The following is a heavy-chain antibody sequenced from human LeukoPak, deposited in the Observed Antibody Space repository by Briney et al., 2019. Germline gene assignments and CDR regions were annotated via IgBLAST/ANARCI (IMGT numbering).Heavy chain of an antibody. CDR1: GYTFTGYS. Sequence: GASVKVSCKASGYTFTGYSMHWVRQAPGQGLEWMGWINPNSGGTNYAQKFQGRVTMTRDTSISTAYMELRSLRSDDTAVYYCARDRTVRAFDIWGQGTMVTVSS. CDR3: ARDRTVRAFDI. V-gene: IGHV1-2*02. CDR2: INPNSGGT. J-gene: IGHJ3*02.